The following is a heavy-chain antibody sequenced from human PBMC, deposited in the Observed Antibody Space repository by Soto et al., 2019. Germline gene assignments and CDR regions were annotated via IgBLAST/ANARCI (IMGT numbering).Heavy chain of an antibody. CDR3: ARGQRGGVILYYYYGMDV. V-gene: IGHV4-34*01. CDR2: INHSGST. CDR1: GGSFSGYY. Sequence: SETLSLTCAVYGGSFSGYYWSWIRQPPGKGLEWIGEINHSGSTNYNPSLKSRVTISVDTSKNQFSLKLSSVTAANTAVFYCARGQRGGVILYYYYGMDVWGQGTTVTVSS. D-gene: IGHD3-16*02. J-gene: IGHJ6*02.